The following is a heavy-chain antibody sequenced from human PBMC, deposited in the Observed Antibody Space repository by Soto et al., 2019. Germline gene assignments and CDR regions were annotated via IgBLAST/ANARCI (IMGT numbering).Heavy chain of an antibody. V-gene: IGHV3-74*01. D-gene: IGHD2-15*01. CDR1: GFTFSSYW. J-gene: IGHJ4*02. Sequence: EVQLVESGGGLVQPGGSLRLSCAASGFTFSSYWMHWVRQAPGKGLVWVSRINSDGSSTSYADSVKGRFTISRDNAKHTLYLQMNSLRAEDTAVYYCVRTSLVVAAATRADYWGQGTLVTVSS. CDR2: INSDGSST. CDR3: VRTSLVVAAATRADY.